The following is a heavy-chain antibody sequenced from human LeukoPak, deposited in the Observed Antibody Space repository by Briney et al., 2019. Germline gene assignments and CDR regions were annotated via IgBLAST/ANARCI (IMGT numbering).Heavy chain of an antibody. V-gene: IGHV1-18*04. J-gene: IGHJ4*02. CDR1: GYTFTNYV. CDR2: ISAHNGNT. D-gene: IGHD2-2*01. CDR3: ARSFFVPAAMSQRWDDY. Sequence: ASVNVSCKXAGYTFTNYVVTWVRQAPGQGREWVGWISAHNGNTNYVQKLQDRVTMTTDTSTTTAYLELRNLRSDDTAVYYCARSFFVPAAMSQRWDDYWGQGTLVTVSS.